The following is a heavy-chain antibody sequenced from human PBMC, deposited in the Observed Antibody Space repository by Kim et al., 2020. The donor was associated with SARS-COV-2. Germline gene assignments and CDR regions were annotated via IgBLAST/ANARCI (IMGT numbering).Heavy chain of an antibody. D-gene: IGHD3-3*01. CDR2: ISAYNGNT. Sequence: ASVKVSCKASGYTFTSYGISWVRQAPGQGLEWMGWISAYNGNTNYAQKLQGRVTMTTDTSTSTAYMELRSLRSDDTAVYYCARGGRHLMEWLPVYYYYGMDVWGQGTTVTISS. CDR3: ARGGRHLMEWLPVYYYYGMDV. J-gene: IGHJ6*02. V-gene: IGHV1-18*01. CDR1: GYTFTSYG.